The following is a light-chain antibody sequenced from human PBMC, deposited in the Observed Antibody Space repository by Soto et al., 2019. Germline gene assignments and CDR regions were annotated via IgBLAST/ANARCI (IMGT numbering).Light chain of an antibody. CDR3: AAWEDSLNGHV. CDR1: SFNIGSNT. V-gene: IGLV1-44*01. Sequence: QSVLTQPPSASGTPGQRVTISCSGSSFNIGSNTVNWFQQLPETAPKPLIYSNNQRPSGVPDRFSGSKSGTSASLAISGRQSEDEADYYCAAWEDSLNGHVFGTGTKVTVL. J-gene: IGLJ1*01. CDR2: SNN.